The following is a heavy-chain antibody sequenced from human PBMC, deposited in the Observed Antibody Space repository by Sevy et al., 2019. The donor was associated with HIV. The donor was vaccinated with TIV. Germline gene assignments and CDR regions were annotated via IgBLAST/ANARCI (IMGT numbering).Heavy chain of an antibody. V-gene: IGHV5-51*01. Sequence: GESLKISCKGFGYSFTNYWVAWVRQMPGKGLEWMGIIYPGDSDTRYSPSFQGQVTFSADKSISTAYLQWSSLKASDTAMYYCAIHYYDSSGSPSYWGQGTLVTVSS. J-gene: IGHJ4*02. CDR2: IYPGDSDT. D-gene: IGHD3-22*01. CDR3: AIHYYDSSGSPSY. CDR1: GYSFTNYW.